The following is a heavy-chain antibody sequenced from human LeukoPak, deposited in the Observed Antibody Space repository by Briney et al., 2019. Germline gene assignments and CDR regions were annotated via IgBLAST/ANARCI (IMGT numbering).Heavy chain of an antibody. Sequence: GGSLRLSCAASGFTFSSYAMSWGRQAPGKGVEWVSAISGSGGSTYYADSVKGRFTISRDNSKNTLYLQMNSLRAEDTAVYYCAKASLRITIFGVPTDYWGQGTLVTVSS. J-gene: IGHJ4*02. V-gene: IGHV3-23*01. D-gene: IGHD3-3*01. CDR1: GFTFSSYA. CDR2: ISGSGGST. CDR3: AKASLRITIFGVPTDY.